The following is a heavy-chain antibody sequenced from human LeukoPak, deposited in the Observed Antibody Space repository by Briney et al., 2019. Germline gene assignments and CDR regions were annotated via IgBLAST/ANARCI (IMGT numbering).Heavy chain of an antibody. CDR2: ISGSGGST. CDR1: RFTFSNYA. J-gene: IGHJ5*02. D-gene: IGHD2-2*01. CDR3: AKAGLGYCSSTSCWRYNWFDP. V-gene: IGHV3-23*01. Sequence: GGSLRLSCAASRFTFSNYAMSWVRQAPGKGLEWASTISGSGGSTYYADSVKGRFTISRDNSKNTLHLQMNSLRAEDTAVYYCAKAGLGYCSSTSCWRYNWFDPWGQGTLVTVSS.